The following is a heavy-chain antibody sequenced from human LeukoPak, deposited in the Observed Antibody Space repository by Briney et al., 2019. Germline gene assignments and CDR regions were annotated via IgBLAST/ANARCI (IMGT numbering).Heavy chain of an antibody. CDR1: RFSFISYA. Sequence: GGSLRLSCKASRFSFISYAMSWVRQAPGRGPEWVSQINGSGSNTYYADSAKGRFTISRDNSKNTVYLQMNSLTADDTAVYYCAKTTVGYSSGRYPGWPADCWGQGTLVTVSS. CDR3: AKTTVGYSSGRYPGWPADC. J-gene: IGHJ4*02. V-gene: IGHV3-23*01. D-gene: IGHD6-19*01. CDR2: INGSGSNT.